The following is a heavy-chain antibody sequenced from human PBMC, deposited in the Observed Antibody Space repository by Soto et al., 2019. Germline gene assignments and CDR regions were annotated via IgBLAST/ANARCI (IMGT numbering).Heavy chain of an antibody. CDR2: IYYDGSNK. Sequence: QVQLVESGGVVVQPGRALRLSCAASGFAFSAYGMHWVRQAPGKGLEWVAMIYYDGSNKYYADSVKGRFTISRDNSKNTPYLQMSSLRAEDTAPYYCARVGGTVTSDYWGQGTLVTVSS. CDR1: GFAFSAYG. J-gene: IGHJ4*02. CDR3: ARVGGTVTSDY. V-gene: IGHV3-33*01. D-gene: IGHD4-17*01.